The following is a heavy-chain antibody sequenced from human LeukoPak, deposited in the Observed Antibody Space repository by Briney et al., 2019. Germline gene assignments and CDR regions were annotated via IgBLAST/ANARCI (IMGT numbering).Heavy chain of an antibody. D-gene: IGHD3-9*01. CDR1: GGSISSYY. J-gene: IGHJ4*02. Sequence: SETLSLTCTVSGGSISSYYWSWIRQPPGKGLEWIGYIYYSGSTNYNPSLKSRVTISVDTSKNQFSLKLSSVTAADTAVYYCARADFDYDILTGRISGYFDYWGQGTLATVSS. CDR3: ARADFDYDILTGRISGYFDY. CDR2: IYYSGST. V-gene: IGHV4-59*01.